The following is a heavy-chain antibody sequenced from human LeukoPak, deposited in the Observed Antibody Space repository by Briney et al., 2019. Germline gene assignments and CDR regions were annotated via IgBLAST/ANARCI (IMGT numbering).Heavy chain of an antibody. J-gene: IGHJ5*02. CDR3: ARGPNKSDGGNTGSAWFDP. CDR1: GYTFTTYD. CDR2: MNPNSGNT. D-gene: IGHD4-23*01. Sequence: ASVKVSCKASGYTFTTYDINWVRQATAQGLEWMVWMNPNSGNTGYAQKVQGRGSMTRNTSIGTDYMELSSLRSEDTDVYYCARGPNKSDGGNTGSAWFDPWGQGTLVTVSS. V-gene: IGHV1-8*01.